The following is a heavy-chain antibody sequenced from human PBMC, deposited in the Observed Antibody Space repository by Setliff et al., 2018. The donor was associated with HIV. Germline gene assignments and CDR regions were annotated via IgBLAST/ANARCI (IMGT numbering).Heavy chain of an antibody. Sequence: TLSLTCTVSGGSISSGGYFWSWIRQHPGKGLEWLALIYWDDDKHYSPSLKSRLTISKDTSKNQVVLKMTNMDPVDTATYYCARIQGAYCGADEGVDYWGQGTLVTVSS. CDR2: IYWDDDK. J-gene: IGHJ4*02. CDR1: GGSISSGGYF. D-gene: IGHD2-21*02. V-gene: IGHV2-70*01. CDR3: ARIQGAYCGADEGVDY.